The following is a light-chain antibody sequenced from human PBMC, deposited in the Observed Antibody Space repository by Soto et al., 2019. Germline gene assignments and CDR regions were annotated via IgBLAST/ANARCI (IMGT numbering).Light chain of an antibody. CDR3: ETWDSNPRV. V-gene: IGLV4-60*02. Sequence: QPVLTQSSSASASLGSSVKLTCTLSSGHSSYIISWHQQQPGKAPRYLMKLEGSGSYNKGSGVHDRFSGSSSGADRYLTISHLQFEDEADYYCETWDSNPRVFGTGTKLTV. CDR2: LEGSGSY. CDR1: SGHSSYI. J-gene: IGLJ1*01.